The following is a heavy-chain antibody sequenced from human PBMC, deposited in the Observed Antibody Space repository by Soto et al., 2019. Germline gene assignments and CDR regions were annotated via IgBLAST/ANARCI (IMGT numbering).Heavy chain of an antibody. D-gene: IGHD4-17*01. Sequence: QVQLVQSGAEVKKPGASVKVSCKASGYTFTSYGISWMRQAPGQGLEWMGWISAYNGNTNYAQKLQGIVTMTTDTSTSIAYMELRSLRSDDTAVYYCARDLANYGRNPLDYWGQGTLVTVSS. V-gene: IGHV1-18*01. CDR1: GYTFTSYG. J-gene: IGHJ4*02. CDR3: ARDLANYGRNPLDY. CDR2: ISAYNGNT.